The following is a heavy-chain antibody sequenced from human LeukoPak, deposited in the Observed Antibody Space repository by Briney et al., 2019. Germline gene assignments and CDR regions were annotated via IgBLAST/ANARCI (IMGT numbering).Heavy chain of an antibody. Sequence: QPGGSLRLSCAASGFTFSSYAMSWVRQAPGKGLEWVSAISGSGGSTYYADSVKGRFTISRDNSKNTLYLQMNSLRAEDTAVYYCAKDRGYYGSGGHNWFDPWGQGTLVTVSS. J-gene: IGHJ5*02. CDR1: GFTFSSYA. V-gene: IGHV3-23*01. D-gene: IGHD3-10*01. CDR3: AKDRGYYGSGGHNWFDP. CDR2: ISGSGGST.